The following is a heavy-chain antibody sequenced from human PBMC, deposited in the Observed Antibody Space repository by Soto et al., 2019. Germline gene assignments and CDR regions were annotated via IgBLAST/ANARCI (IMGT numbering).Heavy chain of an antibody. CDR3: AQEPSRRGGCLDY. J-gene: IGHJ4*02. CDR1: GFTFSSYA. Sequence: EVQLLEAGGGLVQPGGSLRLSCAASGFTFSSYAMSWVRQAPGKGLELVSAISGSGVNTYYADTVKGRFTISRDNSKNALYLQMNSLRAEDTAVYYCAQEPSRRGGCLDYWGQGTLVTVSS. CDR2: ISGSGVNT. D-gene: IGHD6-19*01. V-gene: IGHV3-23*01.